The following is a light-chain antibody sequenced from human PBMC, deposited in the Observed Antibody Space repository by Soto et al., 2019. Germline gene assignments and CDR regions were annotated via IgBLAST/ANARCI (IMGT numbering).Light chain of an antibody. J-gene: IGKJ3*01. V-gene: IGKV3-20*01. CDR2: GAS. CDR1: QSLSNNIH. Sequence: EIVLTQSPGTLSLSPLERATLSFIAIQSLSNNIHLAWYQHKPGQAPRLLIYGASSRATGIPDRFSGSGSGTDFTLTISRLEPEDFAVYYCQQYSNSPFTFGPGTKVDI. CDR3: QQYSNSPFT.